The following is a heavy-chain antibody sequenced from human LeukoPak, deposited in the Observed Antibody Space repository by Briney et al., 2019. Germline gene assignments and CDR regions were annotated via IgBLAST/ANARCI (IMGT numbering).Heavy chain of an antibody. V-gene: IGHV3-7*01. J-gene: IGHJ2*01. D-gene: IGHD6-19*01. CDR3: AKVGSSGWRGPWYFDL. Sequence: GGSLRLSCAASGFTFSSYWMSWVRQAPGKGLEWVANIKQDGSEKYYVDSVKGRFTISRDNSKNTLYLQMNSLRAEDTAVYYCAKVGSSGWRGPWYFDLWAVAPWSLSPQ. CDR2: IKQDGSEK. CDR1: GFTFSSYW.